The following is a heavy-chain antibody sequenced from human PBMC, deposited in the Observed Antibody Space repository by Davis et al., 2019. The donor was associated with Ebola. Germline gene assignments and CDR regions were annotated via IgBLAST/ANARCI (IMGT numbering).Heavy chain of an antibody. D-gene: IGHD6-6*01. Sequence: SEILSLTCTVSGGSISSYYWSWIRQPPGKGLEWIGYIYYSGSTNYNPSLKSRVTISVDTSKNQFSLKLSSVTAADTAVYYCARHARPYYYGMDVWGQGTTVTVSS. CDR1: GGSISSYY. V-gene: IGHV4-59*08. CDR3: ARHARPYYYGMDV. J-gene: IGHJ6*02. CDR2: IYYSGST.